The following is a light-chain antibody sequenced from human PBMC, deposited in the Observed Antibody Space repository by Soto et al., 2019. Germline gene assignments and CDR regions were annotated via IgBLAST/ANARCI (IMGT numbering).Light chain of an antibody. CDR1: SSDVGRYNY. CDR2: DVN. V-gene: IGLV2-14*01. CDR3: SSYTSSSTRVV. J-gene: IGLJ2*01. Sequence: QSALTQPASVSGSPGQSITISCTGTSSDVGRYNYVSWYQQHPGKAPKLMIYDVNNRPSGVSNRFSGSKSGNTASLTISGLQAEDADDYYCSSYTSSSTRVVFGGGTKLTVL.